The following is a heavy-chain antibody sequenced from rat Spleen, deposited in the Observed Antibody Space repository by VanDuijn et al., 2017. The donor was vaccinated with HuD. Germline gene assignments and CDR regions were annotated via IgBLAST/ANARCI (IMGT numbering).Heavy chain of an antibody. D-gene: IGHD1-2*01. V-gene: IGHV5-19*01. CDR2: ISPSGGST. J-gene: IGHJ2*01. Sequence: EVQLVESGGGLVQPGRSLKLSCAASGFTFSNYGMHWIRQAPTKGLEWVASISPSGGSTYYRDSVKGRFTISRDNAKSTLYLQMDSLRSEDTATYYCATDETYYYSSYIPFDYWGQGVMVTVSS. CDR3: ATDETYYYSSYIPFDY. CDR1: GFTFSNYG.